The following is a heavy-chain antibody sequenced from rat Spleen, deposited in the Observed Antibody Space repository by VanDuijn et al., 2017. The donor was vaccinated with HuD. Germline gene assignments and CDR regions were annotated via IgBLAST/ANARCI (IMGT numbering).Heavy chain of an antibody. Sequence: QVQLMESGPGLVQPSETLSLTCPVSGFSLTSYNVHWVRQPPGKGLEWMGVMWSGGSTDYNSALKSRLSISRDTSKNQVFLKMNSLQSEDTTTYYCARDLDGYFDYWGQGVMVTVSS. CDR3: ARDLDGYFDY. CDR1: GFSLTSYN. D-gene: IGHD1-12*03. V-gene: IGHV2-45*01. J-gene: IGHJ2*01. CDR2: MWSGGST.